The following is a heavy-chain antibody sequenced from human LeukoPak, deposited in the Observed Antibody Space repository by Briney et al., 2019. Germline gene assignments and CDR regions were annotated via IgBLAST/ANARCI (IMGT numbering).Heavy chain of an antibody. CDR3: VREGRGRSGTNAYDI. J-gene: IGHJ3*02. CDR2: ICTSGDT. D-gene: IGHD6-19*01. Sequence: GGSLRLSCASSGFSFSRYEMHWVRQGTGKRLEWVSAICTSGDTFYSGSVKGRFTISRENAKDSLYLQMNSLSAGDTAVYYCVREGRGRSGTNAYDIWGQGTVVSVST. CDR1: GFSFSRYE. V-gene: IGHV3-13*01.